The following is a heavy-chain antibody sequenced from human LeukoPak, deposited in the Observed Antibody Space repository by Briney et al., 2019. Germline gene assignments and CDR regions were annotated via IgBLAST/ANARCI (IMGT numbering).Heavy chain of an antibody. Sequence: KPSETLSLTCTVSGVSISTIGYYWGWIRQPPGKGLEWIGSIYYSGITYYNPSLKSRVTISIDTSNNQFSLTLSSVTAADTAFYYCARDPKSAVAADWFDPWGQGTLVTVS. D-gene: IGHD6-19*01. V-gene: IGHV4-39*07. CDR3: ARDPKSAVAADWFDP. J-gene: IGHJ5*01. CDR2: IYYSGIT. CDR1: GVSISTIGYY.